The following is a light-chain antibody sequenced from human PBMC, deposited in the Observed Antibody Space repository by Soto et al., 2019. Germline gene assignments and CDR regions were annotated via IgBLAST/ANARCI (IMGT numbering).Light chain of an antibody. J-gene: IGLJ3*02. CDR3: SSYTSSSTWV. CDR2: EVS. V-gene: IGLV2-14*01. Sequence: QSVLTQPASVSGSPGQSIIISCTGTSSDVGGYNYVSWYQQHPGKAPKLMIYEVSNRPSGVSNRFSGSKSGNTASLTISGLQAEDEADYYCSSYTSSSTWVFGGGTKVTVL. CDR1: SSDVGGYNY.